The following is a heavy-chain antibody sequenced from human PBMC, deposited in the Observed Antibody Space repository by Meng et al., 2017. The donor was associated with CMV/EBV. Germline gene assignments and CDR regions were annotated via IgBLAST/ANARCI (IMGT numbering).Heavy chain of an antibody. D-gene: IGHD3-3*01. J-gene: IGHJ4*02. V-gene: IGHV3-53*01. CDR3: ARGLRGSGITKRFLEWLPMAY. Sequence: GESLKISCAASGFTVSSNYMSWVRQAPGKGLEWVSVIYSGGSTYYADSVKGRFTISGDNSKNTLYLQMNSLRAEDTAVYYCARGLRGSGITKRFLEWLPMAYWGQGTLVTVSS. CDR2: IYSGGST. CDR1: GFTVSSNY.